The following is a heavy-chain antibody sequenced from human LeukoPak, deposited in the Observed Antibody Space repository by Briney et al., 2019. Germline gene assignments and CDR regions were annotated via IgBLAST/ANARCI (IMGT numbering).Heavy chain of an antibody. Sequence: GGSLRLSCAASGFTFKSYGLHWARRAPGKGLEWVAFIRNDGKTQYYADSVKGRFTISRDNSRNTMFLQMNSLRPEDTAVYYCARLYATSWGFFDPWGRGTLVTVSS. V-gene: IGHV3-30*02. CDR1: GFTFKSYG. CDR3: ARLYATSWGFFDP. J-gene: IGHJ2*01. D-gene: IGHD2-2*01. CDR2: IRNDGKTQ.